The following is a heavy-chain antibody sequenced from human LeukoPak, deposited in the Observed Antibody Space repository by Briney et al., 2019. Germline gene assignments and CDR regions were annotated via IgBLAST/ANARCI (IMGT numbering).Heavy chain of an antibody. D-gene: IGHD6-13*01. CDR3: AKEASSSWTN. J-gene: IGHJ4*02. CDR1: GFTFSSYA. CDR2: ISDDSGRI. V-gene: IGHV3-23*01. Sequence: GGSLRLSCVASGFTFSSYAMSWVRQAPGKGLEWVSQISDDSGRIYYADSVKGRFSISRDNPKNTLYLQMNSLRAEDTALYYCAKEASSSWTNWGQGTLVTVSS.